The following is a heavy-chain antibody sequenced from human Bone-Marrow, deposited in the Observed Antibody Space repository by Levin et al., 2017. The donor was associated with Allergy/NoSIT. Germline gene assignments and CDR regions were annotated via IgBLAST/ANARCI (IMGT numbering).Heavy chain of an antibody. V-gene: IGHV3-30*04. J-gene: IGHJ2*01. D-gene: IGHD2-2*01. CDR2: ISYHGIDK. CDR3: AAGSSSFYWYFDL. Sequence: GESLKISCSASGFAFDTYALHWVRQVPGKGLEWVAGISYHGIDKYIPDSEKGRISISRDNSRNMAFLQMNTLRPGDTAVYYCAAGSSSFYWYFDLWGRGTPVTVSS. CDR1: GFAFDTYA.